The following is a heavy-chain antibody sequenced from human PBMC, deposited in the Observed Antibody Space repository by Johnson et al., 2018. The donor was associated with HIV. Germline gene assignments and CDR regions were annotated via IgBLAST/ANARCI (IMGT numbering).Heavy chain of an antibody. V-gene: IGHV3-30*14. J-gene: IGHJ3*02. CDR2: ISYGGSNK. D-gene: IGHD6-13*01. Sequence: QVQLVESGGGVVQPGRSLRLSCAASGFTFSSYAMHWVRQAPGKGLEWVAVISYGGSNKYYADSVKGRFTISRDNSKNTLYLQMNSLRVEDTAVYYCARDPGSSWTDAFDIWGQGTLVTVSS. CDR3: ARDPGSSWTDAFDI. CDR1: GFTFSSYA.